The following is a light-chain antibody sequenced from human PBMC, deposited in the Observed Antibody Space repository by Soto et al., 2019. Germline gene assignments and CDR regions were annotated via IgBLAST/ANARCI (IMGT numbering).Light chain of an antibody. V-gene: IGKV1-9*01. J-gene: IGKJ4*01. Sequence: DIQMTQSPSSLSASVGDRVTITCRVSQSITRFLNWYQQKPGKAPKLLIYAASSLQSGVPSRFSGSRSGTEFTLTISSLQPEDVATYYCQQVKSYPLLTFGGGTKVDIK. CDR1: QSITRF. CDR3: QQVKSYPLLT. CDR2: AAS.